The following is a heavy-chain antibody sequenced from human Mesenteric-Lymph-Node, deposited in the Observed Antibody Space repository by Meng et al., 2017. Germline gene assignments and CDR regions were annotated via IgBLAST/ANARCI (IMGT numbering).Heavy chain of an antibody. D-gene: IGHD2-15*01. CDR1: GYTFTGYY. CDR2: INPNSGGT. V-gene: IGHV1-2*02. Sequence: ASVKVSCKASGYTFTGYYMHWVRQAPGQGLEWMGWINPNSGGTNYAQKFQGRVTITTDESTSTAYMELSSLRSEDTAVYYCARVSSWGSGSFMYWGQGTLVTVSS. J-gene: IGHJ4*02. CDR3: ARVSSWGSGSFMY.